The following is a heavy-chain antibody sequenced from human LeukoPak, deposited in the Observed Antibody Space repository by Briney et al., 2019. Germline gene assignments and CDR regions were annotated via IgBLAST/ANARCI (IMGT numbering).Heavy chain of an antibody. J-gene: IGHJ4*02. D-gene: IGHD5-12*01. CDR3: ARHSGLRLGPDY. Sequence: GASVKVSCKASGYTFTSYDINWVRQASGQGPEWMGGMNPNSGNTVYAQKFQGRVTMTRDTSISTSYMELSSLRSDDTAVYCCARHSGLRLGPDYWGQGTLVTVSS. CDR2: MNPNSGNT. CDR1: GYTFTSYD. V-gene: IGHV1-8*01.